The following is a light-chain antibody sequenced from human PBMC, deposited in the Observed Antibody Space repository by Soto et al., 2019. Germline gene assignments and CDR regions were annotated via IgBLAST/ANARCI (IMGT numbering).Light chain of an antibody. CDR3: QQYHVFSLT. CDR2: KAS. J-gene: IGKJ1*01. Sequence: DIQLTQSPSTLSASVGDRVTITCRASQTIITWLAWYQQKPGKAPKLLISKASSLESGVPSRFSRSGSGTEFTLTINCLQPDDSATYYCQQYHVFSLTFGQGTKVEIE. V-gene: IGKV1-5*03. CDR1: QTIITW.